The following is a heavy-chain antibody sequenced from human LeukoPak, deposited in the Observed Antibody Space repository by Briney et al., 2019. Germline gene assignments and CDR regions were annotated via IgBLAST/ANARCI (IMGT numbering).Heavy chain of an antibody. CDR2: IKNDGAVK. D-gene: IGHD6-13*01. J-gene: IGHJ4*02. CDR1: GFTFSYHW. CDR3: AKDSYSKGVC. V-gene: IGHV3-7*01. Sequence: GGSLRLSCAASGFTFSYHWMTWVRQAPGKGLEWVANIKNDGAVKNYVDSVKGRFTISRDNAKNSLYLQMNSLRAENRLVYYCAKDSYSKGVCGGQGVLVTVS.